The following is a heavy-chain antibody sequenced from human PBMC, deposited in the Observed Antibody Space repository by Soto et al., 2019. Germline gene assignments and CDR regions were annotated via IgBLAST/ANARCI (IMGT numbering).Heavy chain of an antibody. CDR1: GFPFATYA. D-gene: IGHD3-22*01. CDR3: AKSGDYYDSSGYYGGFDY. CDR2: ISGSGGST. J-gene: IGHJ4*02. Sequence: EVQLLDSGGGLVQPGGSLRLSCAASGFPFATYAMSWVRQTPGKGLEWVSAISGSGGSTHYADSVKGRFTISRDNSKNILYLQMTSLRAEDTALYYCAKSGDYYDSSGYYGGFDYWGQGTRVTVSS. V-gene: IGHV3-23*01.